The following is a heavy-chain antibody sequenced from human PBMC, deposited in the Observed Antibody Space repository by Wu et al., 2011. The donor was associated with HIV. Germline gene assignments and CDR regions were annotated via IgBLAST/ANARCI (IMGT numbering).Heavy chain of an antibody. CDR2: IIPIFGTT. Sequence: QVQVVQSGAEVKKPGSSVKVSCKASGGTFSSYAISWVRQAPGQGLEWMGRIIPIFGTTNYAQKFQGRVTLTADKSTSTAYMELSSLRSEDTAVYYCYIPGYSGYTPFDYWGQGTLVTVSS. CDR1: GGTFSSYA. D-gene: IGHD5-12*01. J-gene: IGHJ4*02. CDR3: YIPGYSGYTPFDY. V-gene: IGHV1-69*14.